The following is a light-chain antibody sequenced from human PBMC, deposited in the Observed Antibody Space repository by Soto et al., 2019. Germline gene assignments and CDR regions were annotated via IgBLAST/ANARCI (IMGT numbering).Light chain of an antibody. V-gene: IGKV3D-15*01. J-gene: IGKJ3*01. CDR1: QRLNRN. CDR2: GAS. Sequence: EILMTQSPATLSVSPGERATLSCRASQRLNRNLAWYQQKPGQAPRLIIYGASTRASRIPARFSGSGSGTEVALTNICLQSEDFALYYCQHYNDWQPAFTFGPGAKV. CDR3: QHYNDWQPAFT.